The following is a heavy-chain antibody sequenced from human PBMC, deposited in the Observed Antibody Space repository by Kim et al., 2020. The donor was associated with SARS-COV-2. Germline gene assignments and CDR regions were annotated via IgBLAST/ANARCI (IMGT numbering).Heavy chain of an antibody. Sequence: GGSLRLSCVASGFTFINYAVSWVRQAPGKGLEWVSGINGNGDATYYADSVKGRFTISRDNPKNTVYLQINSLRAEDTAVYYCAKDRPRAPAAAGPEDFDSWGQGTLVIVSS. J-gene: IGHJ4*02. CDR1: GFTFINYA. V-gene: IGHV3-23*01. D-gene: IGHD6-13*01. CDR3: AKDRPRAPAAAGPEDFDS. CDR2: INGNGDAT.